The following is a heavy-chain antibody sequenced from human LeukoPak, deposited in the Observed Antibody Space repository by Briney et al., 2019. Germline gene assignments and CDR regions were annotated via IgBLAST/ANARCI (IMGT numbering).Heavy chain of an antibody. CDR2: INAGNGDT. D-gene: IGHD6-13*01. CDR1: GYTFTNYA. CDR3: VRGIWTSHTVGYYFDN. Sequence: ASVTVSCKASGYTFTNYAVNWVRQAPGQRLEWMGWINAGNGDTRYSQEFQGRVTITRDTSATTAYMELSSLISEDMAVYYCVRGIWTSHTVGYYFDNWGQGTLVTVSS. J-gene: IGHJ4*02. V-gene: IGHV1-3*03.